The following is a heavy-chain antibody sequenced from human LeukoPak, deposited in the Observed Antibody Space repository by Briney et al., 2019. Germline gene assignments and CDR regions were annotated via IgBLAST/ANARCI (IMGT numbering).Heavy chain of an antibody. CDR2: ISYDGSNK. CDR1: GFTFSSYA. CDR3: ARDDRVITMVRGVINYYMDV. D-gene: IGHD3-10*01. Sequence: GGSLRLSCAASGFTFSSYAMHWVRQAPGKGLEWVAVISYDGSNKYYADSVKGRFTISRDNSKNTLYLQMNSLRAEDTAVYYCARDDRVITMVRGVINYYMDVWGKGTTVTVSS. J-gene: IGHJ6*03. V-gene: IGHV3-30-3*01.